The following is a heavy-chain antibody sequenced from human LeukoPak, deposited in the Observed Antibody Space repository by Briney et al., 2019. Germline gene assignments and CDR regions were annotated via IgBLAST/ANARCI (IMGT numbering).Heavy chain of an antibody. CDR1: GFTVDSNY. CDR2: IYTGGNT. Sequence: GGSLRLYCAASGFTVDSNYLSWVRQAPGKGLEWVSTIYTGGNTYYAASVKGRFTISRDFSKNTVFLHMNSLRAEDTAMYYCARGDDSGYYDYFDYWGQGALVTVSS. CDR3: ARGDDSGYYDYFDY. D-gene: IGHD3-22*01. V-gene: IGHV3-53*01. J-gene: IGHJ4*02.